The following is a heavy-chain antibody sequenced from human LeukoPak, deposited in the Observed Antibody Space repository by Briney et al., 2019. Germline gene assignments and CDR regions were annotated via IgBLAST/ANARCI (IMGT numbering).Heavy chain of an antibody. J-gene: IGHJ4*02. Sequence: GGSLRLSCAASGFTFSSFAMRWVRQAPGKGLEWVSSISGNGVGTYYAGSVKGRFTISRDNSKNSLNLQMNSLRVEDTAVYYCAKRGSTSYHFDSWGQGTLITVSS. CDR1: GFTFSSFA. D-gene: IGHD2-2*01. V-gene: IGHV3-23*01. CDR2: ISGNGVGT. CDR3: AKRGSTSYHFDS.